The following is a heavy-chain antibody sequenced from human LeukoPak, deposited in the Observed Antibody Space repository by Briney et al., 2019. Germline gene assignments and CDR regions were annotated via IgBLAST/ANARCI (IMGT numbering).Heavy chain of an antibody. D-gene: IGHD6-13*01. CDR2: IYYSGST. CDR3: ARPRDSSSFSAYFDL. J-gene: IGHJ2*01. CDR1: GGSISSYY. Sequence: PSETLSLTCTVSGGSISSYYWSWIRQPPGKGLEWIGYIYYSGSTNYNPSLKSRVTISVDTSKNQFSLKLSSVTAADTAVYYCARPRDSSSFSAYFDLWGRGTLVTVSS. V-gene: IGHV4-59*12.